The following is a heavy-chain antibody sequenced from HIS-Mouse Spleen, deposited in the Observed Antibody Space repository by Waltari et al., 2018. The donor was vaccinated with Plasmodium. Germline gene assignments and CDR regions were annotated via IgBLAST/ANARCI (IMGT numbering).Heavy chain of an antibody. CDR3: AKRLRFLEWLLWDY. Sequence: EVQLLESGGGLVQPGGSLRLSCAASGFTFSSYAMSWVRQAPGKGREWVLVIRGSGGSTYYADSVKGRFTISRDNSKNTLYLQMNSLRAEDTAVYYCAKRLRFLEWLLWDYWGQGTLVTVSS. D-gene: IGHD3-3*01. J-gene: IGHJ4*02. CDR2: IRGSGGST. V-gene: IGHV3-23*01. CDR1: GFTFSSYA.